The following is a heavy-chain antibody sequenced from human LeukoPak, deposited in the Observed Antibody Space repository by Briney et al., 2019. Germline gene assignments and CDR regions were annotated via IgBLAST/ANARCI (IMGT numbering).Heavy chain of an antibody. J-gene: IGHJ4*02. CDR1: GFTFSSHA. Sequence: GRSLRLSCAASGFTFSSHAMHWVRQAPGKGLEWLAFISWDGNVKYCADSVEGRFTISRDSPKNTLFLQMNSLRAEDTAVYYCARDLSMSYSVDYWGQGTLVTVSS. V-gene: IGHV3-30*04. CDR3: ARDLSMSYSVDY. CDR2: ISWDGNVK. D-gene: IGHD2-21*01.